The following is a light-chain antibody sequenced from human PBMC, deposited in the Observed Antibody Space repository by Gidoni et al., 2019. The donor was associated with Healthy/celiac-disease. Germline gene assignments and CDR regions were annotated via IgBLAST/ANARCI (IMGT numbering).Light chain of an antibody. Sequence: DIQVTQSPSALSASVGDRDTITCLASQSISSYLNWYQQNPGKAPQLLIYAASSWQSVVPSWFSGSGSVTYFTLHFSSLQPEDFATYYCQQSYSTPLVFGQGTKVEI. CDR1: QSISSY. J-gene: IGKJ1*01. CDR2: AAS. CDR3: QQSYSTPLV. V-gene: IGKV1-39*01.